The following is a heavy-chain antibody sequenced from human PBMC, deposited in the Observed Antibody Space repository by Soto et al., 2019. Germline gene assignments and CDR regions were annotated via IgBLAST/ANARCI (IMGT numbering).Heavy chain of an antibody. J-gene: IGHJ4*02. CDR1: GYTFTGYY. D-gene: IGHD7-27*01. V-gene: IGHV1-2*02. CDR2: ISPHSGGP. Sequence: QVRLVQSGAEVKKPGASVKVSCKASGYTFTGYYIHWVRQAPGQGLEWMGSISPHSGGPNYAQRFLGRVTMTRDTSMTTVYMEMSGLTSDDTAVYYCAREEQTGANYYLDYWGQGTLVTVSS. CDR3: AREEQTGANYYLDY.